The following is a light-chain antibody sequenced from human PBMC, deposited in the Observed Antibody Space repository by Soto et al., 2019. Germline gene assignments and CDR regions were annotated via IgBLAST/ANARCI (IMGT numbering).Light chain of an antibody. J-gene: IGLJ3*02. V-gene: IGLV2-11*01. CDR1: SSDVGGYDF. Sequence: QSALAQPRSVSGSPGQSVTISCTGTSSDVGGYDFVSWYQQLPGKAPKLMIFDVTKRSSGVPDRFSGSKSGNLASLTISGLQAEDEADYYCCSYAGSYNLGVFGGGTKLTVL. CDR2: DVT. CDR3: CSYAGSYNLGV.